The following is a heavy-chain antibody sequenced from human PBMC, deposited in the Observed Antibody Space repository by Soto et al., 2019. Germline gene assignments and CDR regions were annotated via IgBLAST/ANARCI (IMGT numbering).Heavy chain of an antibody. J-gene: IGHJ4*02. CDR1: GYTFSSYW. CDR3: ARGGYTYGVFYLDY. V-gene: IGHV5-51*01. Sequence: GESLKISCNGSGYTFSSYWIAWVRQMPGKGLEWMAIINPGDSDIRYSPSFEGQVTISADKSITTAYLQWSSLTASDTAIYYSARGGYTYGVFYLDYWGPGTLVTVSS. CDR2: INPGDSDI. D-gene: IGHD5-18*01.